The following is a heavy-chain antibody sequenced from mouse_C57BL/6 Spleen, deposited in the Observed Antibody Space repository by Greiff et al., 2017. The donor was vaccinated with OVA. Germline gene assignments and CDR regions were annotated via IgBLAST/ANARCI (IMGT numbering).Heavy chain of an antibody. J-gene: IGHJ3*01. CDR1: GYAFSSSW. D-gene: IGHD2-5*01. CDR2: IYPGDGDT. V-gene: IGHV1-82*01. Sequence: VKLQQSGPELVKPGASVKISCKASGYAFSSSWMNWVKQRPGKGLEWIGRIYPGDGDTNYNGKFKGKATLTADKSSSTAYMQLSSLTSEDSAVYFCARERAYYSNSFAYWGQGTLVTVSA. CDR3: ARERAYYSNSFAY.